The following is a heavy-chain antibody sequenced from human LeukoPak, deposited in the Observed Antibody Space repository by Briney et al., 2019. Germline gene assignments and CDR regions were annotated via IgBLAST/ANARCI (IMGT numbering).Heavy chain of an antibody. CDR3: ARCYYGSGSYYMYYFDY. V-gene: IGHV1-69*01. Sequence: SVKVSCKASGGTFSSYAISWVRQAPGQGLEWMGGIIPIFGTANYAQKFQGRVTITADESTSTAYMELSSLRSEDTAVYYCARCYYGSGSYYMYYFDYWGQGTLVTISS. CDR2: IIPIFGTA. CDR1: GGTFSSYA. J-gene: IGHJ4*02. D-gene: IGHD3-10*01.